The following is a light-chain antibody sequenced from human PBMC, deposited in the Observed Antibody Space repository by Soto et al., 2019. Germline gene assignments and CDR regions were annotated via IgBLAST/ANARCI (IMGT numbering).Light chain of an antibody. Sequence: AIRMTQSQSSLSASTGDRVTITCRASQGISSYLAWYQQKPGKAPKLLLYAASTLQSGVPSRFSGSGSGTAFTLIISCLQSEDYATYYCQQYYSYPPFTFGPGTKVDIK. CDR2: AAS. V-gene: IGKV1-8*01. J-gene: IGKJ3*01. CDR1: QGISSY. CDR3: QQYYSYPPFT.